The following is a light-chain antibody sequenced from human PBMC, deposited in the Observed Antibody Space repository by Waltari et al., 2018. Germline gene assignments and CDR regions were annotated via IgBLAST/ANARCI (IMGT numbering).Light chain of an antibody. CDR3: SSRNGRANEVV. Sequence: SSELTQDPAVSVALGQTIRFTCQGNSLRTSYSSLYQLKPGRAPVLVIFGKDKRPSGIPDRISGYSSGTTSTLTITGAQAEDEADYYCSSRNGRANEVVFAGGTKVTVL. CDR1: SLRTSY. CDR2: GKD. J-gene: IGLJ3*02. V-gene: IGLV3-19*01.